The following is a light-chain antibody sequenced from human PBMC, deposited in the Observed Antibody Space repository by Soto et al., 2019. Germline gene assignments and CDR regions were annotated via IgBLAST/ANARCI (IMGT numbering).Light chain of an antibody. Sequence: EIVMTQSPATLSVSQGERATLSCRASQSVSSNLAWYQQKPGQAPRLLIYGASTRATGIPARFSGSGSGTEFTLTISSLQAEDMAVYYCQQYYDSPWTFGQGTKVDIK. J-gene: IGKJ1*01. CDR1: QSVSSN. CDR3: QQYYDSPWT. V-gene: IGKV3-15*01. CDR2: GAS.